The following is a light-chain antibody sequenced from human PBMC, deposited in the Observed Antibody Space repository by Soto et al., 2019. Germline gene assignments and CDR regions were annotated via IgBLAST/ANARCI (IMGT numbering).Light chain of an antibody. Sequence: QSVLTQPRSVSGSPGQSVTLSCTGTSSDIGVSDSVSWYQHHPGKAPKLMIYDVTKRPSGVPDRFAGTKSGNTASPTISGLQLEDEAVYFCCSFAGSVAFGGGTKLTVL. V-gene: IGLV2-11*01. CDR1: SSDIGVSDS. CDR3: CSFAGSVA. CDR2: DVT. J-gene: IGLJ2*01.